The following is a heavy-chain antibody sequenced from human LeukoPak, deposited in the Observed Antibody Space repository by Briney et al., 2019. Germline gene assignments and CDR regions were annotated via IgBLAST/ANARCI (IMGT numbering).Heavy chain of an antibody. CDR2: IWYDGSNK. CDR3: ARDNVDTAMRFDY. V-gene: IGHV3-33*01. CDR1: GFTFSSYG. J-gene: IGHJ4*02. Sequence: GGSLRLSCAASGFTFSSYGMPWVRQAPGKGLEWVAVIWYDGSNKYYADSVKGRFTISRDNSKNTLYLQMNSLRAEDTAVYYCARDNVDTAMRFDYWGQGTLVTVSS. D-gene: IGHD5-18*01.